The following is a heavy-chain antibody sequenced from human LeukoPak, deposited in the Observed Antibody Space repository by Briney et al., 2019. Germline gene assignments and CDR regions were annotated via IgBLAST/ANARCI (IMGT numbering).Heavy chain of an antibody. V-gene: IGHV3-53*01. CDR2: IYSGGST. J-gene: IGHJ6*03. CDR1: GFTVSSNY. Sequence: GGSLRLSCAASGFTVSSNYMSWVRQAPGKGLEWVSVIYSGGSTYYADSVKGRFTTSRDNSKNTLYLQMNSLRAEDTAVYYCARSKGDYYYYYYMDVWGKGTTVTISS. D-gene: IGHD3-16*01. CDR3: ARSKGDYYYYYYMDV.